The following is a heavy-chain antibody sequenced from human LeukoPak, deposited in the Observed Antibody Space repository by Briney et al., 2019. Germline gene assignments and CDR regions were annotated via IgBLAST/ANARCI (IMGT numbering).Heavy chain of an antibody. Sequence: SETLSLTCTVSGGSISSGGYYWSCIRQHPGKGLEWIGYIYYSGSTYYNPSLKSRVTISVDTSKNQFSLKLSSVTAADTAVYYCARKYCSSTSCYAGSIYFDYWGHGTLVTVSS. CDR3: ARKYCSSTSCYAGSIYFDY. CDR2: IYYSGST. V-gene: IGHV4-31*03. D-gene: IGHD2-2*01. J-gene: IGHJ4*01. CDR1: GGSISSGGYY.